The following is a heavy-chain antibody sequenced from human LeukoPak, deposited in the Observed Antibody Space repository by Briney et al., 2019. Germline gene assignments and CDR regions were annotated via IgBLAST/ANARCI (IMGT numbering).Heavy chain of an antibody. V-gene: IGHV1-2*02. J-gene: IGHJ5*02. D-gene: IGHD3-10*01. CDR3: ARARKSYYYGSGSRPPNWFDP. CDR1: GYTFSNYD. Sequence: ASVKVSCKASGYTFSNYDMNWVRQAPGQGLEWMGWINPNSGGTNYAQKFQGRVTMTRDTSISTAYMELSRLRSDDTAVYYCARARKSYYYGSGSRPPNWFDPWGQGTLVTVSS. CDR2: INPNSGGT.